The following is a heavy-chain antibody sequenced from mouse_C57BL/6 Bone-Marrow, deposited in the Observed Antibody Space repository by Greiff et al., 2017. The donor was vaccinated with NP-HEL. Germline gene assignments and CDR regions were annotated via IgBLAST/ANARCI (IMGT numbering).Heavy chain of an antibody. CDR1: GFTFSDYY. D-gene: IGHD1-1*01. Sequence: EVQVVESEGGLVQPGSSMKLSCTASGFTFSDYYMAWVRQVPEKGLEWVANINYDGSSTYYLDSLKSRFIISRDNAKNILYLQMSSLKSEDTATYYCARYYGSFDYWGQGTTLTVSS. CDR3: ARYYGSFDY. V-gene: IGHV5-16*01. CDR2: INYDGSST. J-gene: IGHJ2*01.